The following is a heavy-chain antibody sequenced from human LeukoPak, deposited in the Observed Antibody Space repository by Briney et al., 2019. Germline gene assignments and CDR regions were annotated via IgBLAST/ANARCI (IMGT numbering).Heavy chain of an antibody. D-gene: IGHD3-22*01. CDR3: ARHVVNSYDRPYFGL. J-gene: IGHJ2*01. Sequence: SETLSLTCTVSGDSISSYYWSWIRQPPGKGLEWIGCVYNSGSTNYNPSLKSRAIISVDTSKNRFSLKLSSVTAADTAVYYCARHVVNSYDRPYFGLWGRGTLVTVSS. V-gene: IGHV4-59*08. CDR2: VYNSGST. CDR1: GDSISSYY.